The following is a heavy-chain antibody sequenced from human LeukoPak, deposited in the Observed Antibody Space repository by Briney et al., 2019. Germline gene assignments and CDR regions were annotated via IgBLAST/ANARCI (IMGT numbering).Heavy chain of an antibody. D-gene: IGHD3-10*01. CDR2: ISGRTGGT. Sequence: GGSLRLSCEVSGFTLRSYAMSWVRQAPGKGLEWVSVISGRTGGTHFADSVKGRFTISRDNSKNTLYLQMSSLRVEDTAVYYCAKNLLRRATNWFDPWGQGTLVTVSS. CDR3: AKNLLRRATNWFDP. V-gene: IGHV3-23*01. CDR1: GFTLRSYA. J-gene: IGHJ5*02.